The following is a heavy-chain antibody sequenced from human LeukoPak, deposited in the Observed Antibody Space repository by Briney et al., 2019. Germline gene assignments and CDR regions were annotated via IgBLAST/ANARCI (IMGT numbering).Heavy chain of an antibody. Sequence: TGGSPRLSCAASGFTFSSYAMSWVRQAPGKGLEWVSGISGGAGTPYYADSVKGRFTISRDNSKSTLYLQMTSLRAEDTAVYYCAKRRTTVITMDYFDYWGQGTLVTVSS. J-gene: IGHJ4*02. CDR3: AKRRTTVITMDYFDY. CDR1: GFTFSSYA. V-gene: IGHV3-23*01. CDR2: ISGGAGTP. D-gene: IGHD4-17*01.